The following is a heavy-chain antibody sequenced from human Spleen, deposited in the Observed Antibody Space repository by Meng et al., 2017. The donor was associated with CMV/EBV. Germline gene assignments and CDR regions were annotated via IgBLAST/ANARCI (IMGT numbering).Heavy chain of an antibody. CDR3: ARERLRLNSPDYFDY. Sequence: SETLSLTCAVYGGSLSDHYWGWIRQPPGKGLEWIGSIYYSGNIHYNPSLKSRVTISVDTSKNQFSLKLSSVTAADTAVYYCARERLRLNSPDYFDYWGQGTLVTVSS. D-gene: IGHD2/OR15-2a*01. V-gene: IGHV4-34*01. CDR1: GGSLSDHY. J-gene: IGHJ4*02. CDR2: IYYSGNI.